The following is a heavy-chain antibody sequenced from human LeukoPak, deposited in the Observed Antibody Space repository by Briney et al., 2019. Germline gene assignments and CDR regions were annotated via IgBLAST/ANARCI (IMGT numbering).Heavy chain of an antibody. V-gene: IGHV4-34*01. CDR2: INHSGST. D-gene: IGHD3-3*01. CDR3: ARHEGRFWSGFDY. Sequence: SETLSLTCAVYGGSFSGYYWSWIRQPPGKGLEWIGEINHSGSTNYNPSLKSRVTISVDKSKNQFSLKLSSVTAADTAVYYCARHEGRFWSGFDYWGQGTLVTVSS. CDR1: GGSFSGYY. J-gene: IGHJ4*02.